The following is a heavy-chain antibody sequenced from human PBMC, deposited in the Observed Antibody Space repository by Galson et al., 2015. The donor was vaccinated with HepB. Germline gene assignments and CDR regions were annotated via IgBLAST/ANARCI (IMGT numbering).Heavy chain of an antibody. CDR1: GFTFSDYY. V-gene: IGHV3-11*06. CDR3: ARDSAGNGWEPEGMDV. D-gene: IGHD1-26*01. CDR2: ISSSSSYT. J-gene: IGHJ6*02. Sequence: SLRLSCAASGFTFSDYYMSWIRQAPGKGLEWVSYISSSSSYTNYADSVKGRFTISRDNAKNSLYLQMNSLRAEDTAVYYCARDSAGNGWEPEGMDVWGQGTTVTVSS.